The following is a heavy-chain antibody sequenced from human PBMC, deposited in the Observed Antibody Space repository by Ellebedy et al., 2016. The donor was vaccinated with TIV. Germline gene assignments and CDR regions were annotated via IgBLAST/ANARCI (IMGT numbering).Heavy chain of an antibody. J-gene: IGHJ6*02. CDR1: GGSISSGDYY. D-gene: IGHD5-12*01. CDR2: IYYSGST. Sequence: MPSETLSLTCTVSGGSISSGDYYWIWIRQPPGKGLEWIGYIYYSGSTYYNPSLKSRVTISVDTSKNQFSLKLSSVTAADTAVYYCARGNALVANGMDVWGQGTTVTVSS. CDR3: ARGNALVANGMDV. V-gene: IGHV4-30-4*01.